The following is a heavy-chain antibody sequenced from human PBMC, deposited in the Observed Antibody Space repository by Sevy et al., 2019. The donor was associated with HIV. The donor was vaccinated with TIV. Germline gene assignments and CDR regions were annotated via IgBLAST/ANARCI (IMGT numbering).Heavy chain of an antibody. CDR1: GFTFSSYA. J-gene: IGHJ1*01. V-gene: IGHV3-23*01. CDR2: ISGGGGST. CDR3: AKDRREYQLLYAYFQH. D-gene: IGHD2-2*02. Sequence: GGSLRLSCAASGFTFSSYAMSWVRQVPGKGLEWVSAISGGGGSTYYADSVKGRFTISRDNSKNTLYLLMNSLRAEDTAVYYCAKDRREYQLLYAYFQHWGQGTLVTVSS.